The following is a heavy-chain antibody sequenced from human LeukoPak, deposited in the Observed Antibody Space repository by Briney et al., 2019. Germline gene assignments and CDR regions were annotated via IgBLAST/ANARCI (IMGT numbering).Heavy chain of an antibody. CDR3: VKYHNSCYSV. J-gene: IGHJ4*02. Sequence: GGSLRLSCSASGFTFNTYAMHWVRQAPGKGLEYVSAISTDGGGTYYADSVKGRFTISRDNSKNTPYLQMSSLRAEDTAVYYCVKYHNSCYSVWGQGTLVTVSS. CDR1: GFTFNTYA. V-gene: IGHV3-64D*06. CDR2: ISTDGGGT. D-gene: IGHD2-15*01.